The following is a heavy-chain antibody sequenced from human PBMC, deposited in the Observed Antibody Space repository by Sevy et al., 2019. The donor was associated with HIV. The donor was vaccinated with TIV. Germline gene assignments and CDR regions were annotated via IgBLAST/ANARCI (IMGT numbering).Heavy chain of an antibody. CDR3: ARRGGYCGSDCYSRWFDP. D-gene: IGHD2-21*02. V-gene: IGHV4-39*01. CDR2: IYYSGTT. CDR1: GASINKSSYF. Sequence: SETLSLTCTVSGASINKSSYFWGWIRQSPGTGLEWIGIIYYSGTTFYNPSLRSRVTISVDTSKNQISLRLRSVTAADTAVYYCARRGGYCGSDCYSRWFDPWGQGTLVNVSS. J-gene: IGHJ5*02.